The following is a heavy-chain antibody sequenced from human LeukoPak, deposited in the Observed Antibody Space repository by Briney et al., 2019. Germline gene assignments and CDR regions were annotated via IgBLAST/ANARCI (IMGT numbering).Heavy chain of an antibody. CDR3: ARDQYYDSSGLGI. CDR1: GGSISSGSYY. J-gene: IGHJ3*02. CDR2: IYTSGST. V-gene: IGHV4-61*02. Sequence: PSQTLSLTCTVPGGSISSGSYYWSWIRQPAGKGLEWIGRIYTSGSTNYNPSLKSRVTISVDTSKNQFSLKLSSVTAADTAVYYCARDQYYDSSGLGIWGQGTMVTVSS. D-gene: IGHD3-22*01.